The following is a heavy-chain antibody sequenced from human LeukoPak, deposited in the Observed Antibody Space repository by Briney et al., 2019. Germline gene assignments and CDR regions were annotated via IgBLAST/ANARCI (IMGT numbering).Heavy chain of an antibody. V-gene: IGHV3-33*08. CDR3: AGGGNYYGSGSSDY. Sequence: LPCAVYVGSFSGYYWSGVRQAPGKGREWVGVIEYGGINKYYEDSVKGRFTISRDNSKNTLYEQKNSLRVEGTAVYYCAGGGNYYGSGSSDYWGQGTLVTVSS. CDR1: VGSFSGYY. J-gene: IGHJ4*02. D-gene: IGHD3-10*01. CDR2: IEYGGINK.